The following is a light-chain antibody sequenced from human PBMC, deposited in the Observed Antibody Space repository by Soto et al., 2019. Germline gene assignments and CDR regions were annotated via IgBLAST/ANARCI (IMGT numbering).Light chain of an antibody. CDR2: EGS. Sequence: QAARTQPASVSGSPGQSITISCTGTSTDVGGYNPVSWYQHHPGKAPKIMSYEGSKRPSGVSNRFYGSKSGNTAYVITAKQQAEDEADYYCLQYANSTSLFGTGTKVTVL. CDR1: STDVGGYNP. V-gene: IGLV2-23*01. J-gene: IGLJ1*01. CDR3: LQYANSTSL.